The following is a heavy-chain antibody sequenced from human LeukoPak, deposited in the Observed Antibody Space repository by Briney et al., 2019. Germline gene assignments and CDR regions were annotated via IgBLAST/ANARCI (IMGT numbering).Heavy chain of an antibody. Sequence: QSLSLTLAISGDSVSINSAAWNWIRQSPARGLEWLGSKYYRTKWYNDYAVSVKRRTTINPATSKNPFSLQRNSVTPEDTAVYYCARSLLFLAAAGNYYFDYWGQGTLVTVSS. CDR2: KYYRTKWYN. J-gene: IGHJ4*02. V-gene: IGHV6-1*01. D-gene: IGHD6-13*01. CDR1: GDSVSINSAA. CDR3: ARSLLFLAAAGNYYFDY.